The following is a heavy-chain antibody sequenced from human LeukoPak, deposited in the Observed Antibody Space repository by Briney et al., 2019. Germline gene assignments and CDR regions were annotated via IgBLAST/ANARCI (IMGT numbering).Heavy chain of an antibody. CDR2: ISGSGGST. D-gene: IGHD3-22*01. J-gene: IGHJ4*02. Sequence: PGGSLRLSCAASGFTFSSYAMSWVRQAPGKGLEWVSAISGSGGSTYYADSVKGRFTISRDNFKNTLYLQMNSLRAEDTAVYYCAKDPTSYYYDSSGYYYLGYWGQGTLVTVSS. V-gene: IGHV3-23*01. CDR3: AKDPTSYYYDSSGYYYLGY. CDR1: GFTFSSYA.